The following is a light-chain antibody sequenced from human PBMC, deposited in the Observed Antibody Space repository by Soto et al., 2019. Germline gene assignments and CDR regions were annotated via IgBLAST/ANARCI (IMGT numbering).Light chain of an antibody. V-gene: IGKV1-39*01. CDR2: AAS. Sequence: DIQMTQSPSSLSASVGDRVTITCRTSQNIINYLNWYQQRPGRAPKLLIYAASSLQSGVPSRFSGSGSGTDFTLSISSLQPEDFATYYCQQTYNFPPTFGLGTKVDIK. J-gene: IGKJ2*01. CDR3: QQTYNFPPT. CDR1: QNIINY.